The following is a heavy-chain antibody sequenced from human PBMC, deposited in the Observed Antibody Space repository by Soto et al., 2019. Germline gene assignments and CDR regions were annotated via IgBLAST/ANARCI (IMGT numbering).Heavy chain of an antibody. Sequence: QVQLVQSGAEVKKPGASVTVSCKTSGYTFSNYGINWVRQAPGQGLEWMGGISGYNGNTNYAQTVHGRVTMTTDTSTGTVYMELRSLKSDDTAIYYCSRFIMVGGWFDPNYYHGMDVWGQGTTVTVSS. J-gene: IGHJ6*02. CDR1: GYTFSNYG. CDR3: SRFIMVGGWFDPNYYHGMDV. V-gene: IGHV1-18*01. D-gene: IGHD6-19*01. CDR2: ISGYNGNT.